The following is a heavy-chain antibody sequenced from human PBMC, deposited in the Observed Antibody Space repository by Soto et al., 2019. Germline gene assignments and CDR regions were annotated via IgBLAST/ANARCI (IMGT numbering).Heavy chain of an antibody. V-gene: IGHV3-30*18. CDR2: ISYDGNNK. Sequence: QVQLVESGGGVVRPGRSLRLSCAASGFTFSTYGMHWVRQAPGKGLEWVAVISYDGNNKYYADSVKGRFTISRDNSRKTLYLQMSSLRAEDTAVYYCANGVSVVVVTASSRNYFDHWGQGTLVAVSS. J-gene: IGHJ4*02. CDR1: GFTFSTYG. CDR3: ANGVSVVVVTASSRNYFDH. D-gene: IGHD2-21*02.